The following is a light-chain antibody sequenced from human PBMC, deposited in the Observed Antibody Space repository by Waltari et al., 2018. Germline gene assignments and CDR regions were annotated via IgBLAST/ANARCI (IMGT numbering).Light chain of an antibody. V-gene: IGKV1-39*01. CDR2: AAS. Sequence: DIKMTQSPSSLSASVGNRTTITCQARQNIGTYLNWYRQEPGKAPELLMFAASNFHVGVPSRFSGSGSGTEFTLTLDSLQPEDFVTYYCQQSYTTPRTFGQGTKVELK. CDR3: QQSYTTPRT. CDR1: QNIGTY. J-gene: IGKJ1*01.